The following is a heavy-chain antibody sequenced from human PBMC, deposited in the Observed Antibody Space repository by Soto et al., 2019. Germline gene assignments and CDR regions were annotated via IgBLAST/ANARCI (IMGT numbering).Heavy chain of an antibody. CDR3: AREDSIIIPAVSDF. CDR1: GFAFNNYG. V-gene: IGHV3-21*01. D-gene: IGHD2-2*01. CDR2: ISKSDYT. Sequence: GGSLRLSCTVSGFAFNNYGINWVRQAPGKGLEWVSSISKSDYTYYSDSVKGRFAISRDNTKSSVSLQMNTLRVEDTAVYYCAREDSIIIPAVSDFWGQGTLVTVSS. J-gene: IGHJ4*02.